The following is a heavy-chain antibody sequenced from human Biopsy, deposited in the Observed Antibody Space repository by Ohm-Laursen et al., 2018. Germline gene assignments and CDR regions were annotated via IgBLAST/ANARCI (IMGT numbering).Heavy chain of an antibody. J-gene: IGHJ6*02. Sequence: ASVKVSCKASGYSFTKYYINWVRQAPGQGLEWVGIINPTGGTASYAEKFQGGVTLTRDTSTGTVYLELNSLISEDTALYYCARDETGSSVFGPYYYGMDVWGQGTTVTVSS. CDR1: GYSFTKYY. D-gene: IGHD3-9*01. CDR2: INPTGGTA. V-gene: IGHV1-46*01. CDR3: ARDETGSSVFGPYYYGMDV.